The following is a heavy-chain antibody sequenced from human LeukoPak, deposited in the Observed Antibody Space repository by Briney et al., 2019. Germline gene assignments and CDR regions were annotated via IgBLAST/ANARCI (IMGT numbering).Heavy chain of an antibody. Sequence: GASVKVSCKASGYTFTSYAMHWVRQAPGQRLEWMGWINAGNGNTKYSQKFQGRVTITRDTSASTAYMELSSLRSEDTAVYYCARVRCSSTSCYSHYYGMDVWGKGTTVTVSS. D-gene: IGHD2-2*01. CDR1: GYTFTSYA. V-gene: IGHV1-3*01. CDR2: INAGNGNT. J-gene: IGHJ6*04. CDR3: ARVRCSSTSCYSHYYGMDV.